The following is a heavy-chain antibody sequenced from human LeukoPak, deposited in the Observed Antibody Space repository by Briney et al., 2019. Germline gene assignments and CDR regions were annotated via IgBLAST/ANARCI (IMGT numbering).Heavy chain of an antibody. CDR1: GDSISNYY. CDR3: ARHTASRGGLYDY. V-gene: IGHV4-59*08. CDR2: IYYTGST. J-gene: IGHJ4*02. Sequence: SETLSLTCTVSGDSISNYYWSWIRQPPGEGLEWIGYIYYTGSTNYNPSLKSQVTMSVDTSKNQLSLKLNSVSAADTAVYYCARHTASRGGLYDYWGQGALVTVSS. D-gene: IGHD3-10*01.